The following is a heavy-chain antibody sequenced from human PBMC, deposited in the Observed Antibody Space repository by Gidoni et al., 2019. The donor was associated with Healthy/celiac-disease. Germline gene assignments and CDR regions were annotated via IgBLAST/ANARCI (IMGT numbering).Heavy chain of an antibody. CDR1: GYTFTDYY. CDR2: VDPEDGET. V-gene: IGHV1-69-2*01. Sequence: EVQLVQSGAEVKKPGATVTISCKVSGYTFTDYYMHWVQQAPGKGLEWMGLVDPEDGETIYAEKFQGRVTITADTSTDTAYMELSSLRSEDTAVYYCAISNYVWGSYRPPFDYWGQGTLVTDSS. D-gene: IGHD3-16*02. CDR3: AISNYVWGSYRPPFDY. J-gene: IGHJ4*02.